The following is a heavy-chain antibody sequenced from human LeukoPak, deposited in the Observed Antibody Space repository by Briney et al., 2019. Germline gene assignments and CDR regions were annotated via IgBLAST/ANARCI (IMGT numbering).Heavy chain of an antibody. CDR2: INSDGGGA. CDR1: GLTFGNNW. V-gene: IGHV3-74*01. Sequence: GGSLRLSCAASGLTFGNNWMHWVRHGPGKGLVWLSRINSDGGGAIYADSVKGRFIVSRDNAKNTLYLQMNSLRAEDTAVYYCARDVPHNWFDTWGQGTLVTVSS. CDR3: ARDVPHNWFDT. J-gene: IGHJ5*02.